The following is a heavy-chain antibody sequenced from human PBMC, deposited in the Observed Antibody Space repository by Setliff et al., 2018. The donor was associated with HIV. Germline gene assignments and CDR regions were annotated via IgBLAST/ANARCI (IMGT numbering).Heavy chain of an antibody. Sequence: GASVKVSCKDSGYTFADHFMYWVQQAHGKGLVYMGRVDPENGKTIYADKFQARHTITADTSTDIGYMELSSLTAHDTALYYCSTNKWPMIRGVTAFGHLGPGTLVTVSS. CDR2: VDPENGKT. J-gene: IGHJ4*02. CDR3: STNKWPMIRGVTAFGH. D-gene: IGHD3-10*01. CDR1: GYTFADHF. V-gene: IGHV1-69-2*01.